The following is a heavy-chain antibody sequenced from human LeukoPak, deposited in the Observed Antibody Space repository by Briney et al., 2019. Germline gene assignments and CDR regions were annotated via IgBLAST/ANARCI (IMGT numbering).Heavy chain of an antibody. Sequence: SETLSLTCAVYGGSFSGYYWSWVRQPPGKGLEWIGEINHSGSTNHNPSLKSRVTISVDTSKNQFSLKLSSVTAADTAVYYCARGNAIEDWGQGTLVTVS. CDR2: INHSGST. CDR3: ARGNAIED. J-gene: IGHJ4*02. V-gene: IGHV4-34*01. CDR1: GGSFSGYY.